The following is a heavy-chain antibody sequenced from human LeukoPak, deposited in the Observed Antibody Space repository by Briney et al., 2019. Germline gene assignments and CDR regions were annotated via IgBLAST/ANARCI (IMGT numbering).Heavy chain of an antibody. CDR3: ARDTNYYDSSGLPWFDP. J-gene: IGHJ5*02. CDR2: ISAYNGNT. V-gene: IGHV1-18*01. Sequence: ASVKVSCKASGYTFTSYGISWVRQAPGQGLEWMGWISAYNGNTNYAQKLQGRVTMTTDTSTSTAYMELRSLRSDDTAVYYCARDTNYYDSSGLPWFDPWGQGTLVTVSS. CDR1: GYTFTSYG. D-gene: IGHD3-22*01.